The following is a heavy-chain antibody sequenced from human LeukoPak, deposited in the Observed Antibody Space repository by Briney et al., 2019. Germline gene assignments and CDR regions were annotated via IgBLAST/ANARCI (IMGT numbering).Heavy chain of an antibody. D-gene: IGHD3-22*01. CDR3: ARVRTYYYDSSRDAFDI. Sequence: ASVKVSCKASGYTFTRYFMHWVRQAPGQGLEWMGIINPSGGSTSYAQKFQGRVTMTRGMSTSTVYMELSSLRSEDTAVYYCARVRTYYYDSSRDAFDIWGQGTMVTVSS. CDR1: GYTFTRYF. V-gene: IGHV1-46*01. J-gene: IGHJ3*02. CDR2: INPSGGST.